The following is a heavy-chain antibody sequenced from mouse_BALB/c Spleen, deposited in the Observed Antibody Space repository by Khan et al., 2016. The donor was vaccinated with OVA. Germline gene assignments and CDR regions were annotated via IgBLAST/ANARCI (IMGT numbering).Heavy chain of an antibody. Sequence: QVQLKQSGPGLVQPSQSLSITCTVSGFSLTNYSVHWVRQSPGKGLEWLGVIWSAGSTDYNAAFISRLTIRKYNSRSQVFFKMNSLQPKDTARYYCARRGYDYGRGALFAYGGQGTLVTVSA. J-gene: IGHJ3*01. CDR3: ARRGYDYGRGALFAY. D-gene: IGHD2-4*01. V-gene: IGHV2-2*02. CDR1: GFSLTNYS. CDR2: IWSAGST.